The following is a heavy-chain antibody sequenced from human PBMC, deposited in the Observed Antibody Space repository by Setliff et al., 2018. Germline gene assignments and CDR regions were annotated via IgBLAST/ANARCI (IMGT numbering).Heavy chain of an antibody. J-gene: IGHJ6*03. V-gene: IGHV1-69*05. CDR2: TIPSFGST. CDR3: AREGVDSRSSTDYRYYMDV. D-gene: IGHD3-22*01. CDR1: GYTFTGYY. Sequence: SVKVSCKASGYTFTGYYIHWVRRAPGQGLEWMGGTIPSFGSTNYAQKFQDRVTIITDESTSTAYMELSSLRTEDTAVYYCAREGVDSRSSTDYRYYMDVWGKGTTVTVSS.